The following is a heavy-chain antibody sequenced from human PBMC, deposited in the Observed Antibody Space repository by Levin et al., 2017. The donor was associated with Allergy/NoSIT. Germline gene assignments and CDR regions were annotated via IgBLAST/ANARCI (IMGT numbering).Heavy chain of an antibody. D-gene: IGHD6-19*01. CDR2: ISASGGTT. CDR3: AKDRYGSGCDYFDY. V-gene: IGHV3-23*01. Sequence: QSGGSLRLSCAASGFTFSSYAMSWVRQAPGKGLEWVSGISASGGTTYYADSVTGRFSISRDNSKNTLYLQINSLRAEDTAVYYCAKDRYGSGCDYFDYWGQGNLVTVSS. CDR1: GFTFSSYA. J-gene: IGHJ4*02.